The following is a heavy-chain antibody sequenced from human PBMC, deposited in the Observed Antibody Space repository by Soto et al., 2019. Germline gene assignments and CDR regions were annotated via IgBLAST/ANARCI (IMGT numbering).Heavy chain of an antibody. CDR1: GGTFSSYA. D-gene: IGHD4-17*01. Sequence: SVKVSCKASGGTFSSYAISWVRQAPGQGLEWMGGIIPIFGTANYAQKFQGRVTITADESTSTAYMELSSLRSEDTAVYYCASGDTDYGDYTSYHYYYYGMDVWG. CDR3: ASGDTDYGDYTSYHYYYYGMDV. V-gene: IGHV1-69*13. J-gene: IGHJ6*02. CDR2: IIPIFGTA.